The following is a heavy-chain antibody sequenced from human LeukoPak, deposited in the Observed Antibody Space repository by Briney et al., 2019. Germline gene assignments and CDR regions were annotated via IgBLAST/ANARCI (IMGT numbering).Heavy chain of an antibody. CDR2: IYHSGST. V-gene: IGHV4-34*01. CDR1: GGSFSGYY. Sequence: SETLSLTCAVYGGSFSGYYWSWIRQPPGKGLEWIGEIYHSGSTNYNPSLKSRVTISVDTSKNQFSLKLSSVTAADTAVYYCARGRTYYDFWSGYSVYFDYWGQGTLVTVSS. CDR3: ARGRTYYDFWSGYSVYFDY. J-gene: IGHJ4*02. D-gene: IGHD3-3*01.